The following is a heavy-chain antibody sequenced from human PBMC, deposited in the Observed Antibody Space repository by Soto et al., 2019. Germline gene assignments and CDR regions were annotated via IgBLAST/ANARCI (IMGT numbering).Heavy chain of an antibody. CDR1: GGSISSSSYY. V-gene: IGHV4-39*01. J-gene: IGHJ4*02. CDR3: AREQWLPREWYFDY. D-gene: IGHD6-19*01. CDR2: IYYSGST. Sequence: PSETLSLTCTVSGGSISSSSYYWGWIRQPPGKGLEWIGGIYYSGSTYYNPSLKSRVTISVDTSKNQFSLKLSSVTAADTAVYYCAREQWLPREWYFDYWGQGTLVTVSS.